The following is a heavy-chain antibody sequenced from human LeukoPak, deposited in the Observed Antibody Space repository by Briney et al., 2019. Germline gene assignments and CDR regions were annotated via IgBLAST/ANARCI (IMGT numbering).Heavy chain of an antibody. V-gene: IGHV1-69*05. CDR2: IIPIFGTA. CDR1: GGTFSSYA. CDR3: ARGCSSTSCYRRKYYYYCMDV. J-gene: IGHJ6*03. D-gene: IGHD2-2*02. Sequence: SVKVSCKASGGTFSSYAISWVRQAPGQGLEWMGGIIPIFGTANYAQKFQGRVTITTDESTSTAYMELSSLRSEDTAVYYCARGCSSTSCYRRKYYYYCMDVWGKGTTVTVSS.